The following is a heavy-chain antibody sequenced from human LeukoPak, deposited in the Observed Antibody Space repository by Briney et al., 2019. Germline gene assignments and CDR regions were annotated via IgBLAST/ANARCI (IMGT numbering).Heavy chain of an antibody. CDR3: ARRAYSAAYWKHFDY. Sequence: SETLSLTCAVYGGSFSGYYWSWVRQPPGKGLEWIAEINHSGSTNYNPSLKSRVTISVDTSKNQFSLKLSSVTAADTAVYFCARRAYSAAYWKHFDYWGQGTLVTVSS. D-gene: IGHD1-1*01. CDR2: INHSGST. V-gene: IGHV4-34*01. J-gene: IGHJ4*02. CDR1: GGSFSGYY.